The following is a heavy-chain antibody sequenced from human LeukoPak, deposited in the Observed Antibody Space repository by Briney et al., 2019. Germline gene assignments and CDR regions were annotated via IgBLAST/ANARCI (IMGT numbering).Heavy chain of an antibody. V-gene: IGHV1-69*05. D-gene: IGHD5-12*01. Sequence: SVKVSCKASGGTFSSHAISWVRQAPGQGLECVGGIIPIFGTTNYAQKFQGRVTITTDESTSTGYMELRGLRSDDTAVYYCARGDSGYDYGFDNWGQGTLVTVSS. CDR3: ARGDSGYDYGFDN. J-gene: IGHJ4*02. CDR1: GGTFSSHA. CDR2: IIPIFGTT.